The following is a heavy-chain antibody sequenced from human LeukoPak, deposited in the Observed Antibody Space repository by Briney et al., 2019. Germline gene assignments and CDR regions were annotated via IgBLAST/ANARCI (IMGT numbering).Heavy chain of an antibody. D-gene: IGHD2-21*01. CDR2: IYWDDDK. CDR3: AHFGGGGEKGYFDY. CDR1: GFSLSTSGVG. V-gene: IGHV2-5*02. J-gene: IGHJ4*02. Sequence: SGPRLVNPTQTLTLTCTFSGFSLSTSGVGVGWIRQPPGKALEWLALIYWDDDKRFSPSLKSRLTITKDTSKNQVVLTMTNMDPVDTATYHCAHFGGGGEKGYFDYWGQGTLVTVSS.